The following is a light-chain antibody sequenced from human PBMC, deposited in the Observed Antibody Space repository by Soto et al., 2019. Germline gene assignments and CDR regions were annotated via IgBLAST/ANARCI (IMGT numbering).Light chain of an antibody. CDR1: SSDVGVYNY. CDR3: SSYAGSNNLV. Sequence: QSALTQPPSASGSPGQSVTISCTGASSDVGVYNYVSWYQQHPGKAPKLIICEVSERPSGVPDRFSGSKSGNTASLTVSGLQADDEADYYCSSYAGSNNLVFGGGTKLTVL. V-gene: IGLV2-8*01. J-gene: IGLJ2*01. CDR2: EVS.